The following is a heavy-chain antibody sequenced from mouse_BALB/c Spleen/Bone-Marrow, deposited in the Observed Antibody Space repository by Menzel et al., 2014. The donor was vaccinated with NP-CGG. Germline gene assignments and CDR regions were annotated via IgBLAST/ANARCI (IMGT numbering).Heavy chain of an antibody. Sequence: VQLKESGPELVKPGASVKISCKASGYSFTSYYIHWVKQRPGQGLEWIGWIFPGSGNTKYNEKFKGKATLTADTSSSTAYMQLSSLTSEDSAVYFCVSTFDYWGQGTTLTVSS. CDR1: GYSFTSYY. CDR3: VSTFDY. V-gene: IGHV1-66*01. CDR2: IFPGSGNT. D-gene: IGHD1-1*01. J-gene: IGHJ2*01.